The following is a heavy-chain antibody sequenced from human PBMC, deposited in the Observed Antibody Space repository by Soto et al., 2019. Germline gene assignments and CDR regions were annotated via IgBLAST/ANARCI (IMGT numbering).Heavy chain of an antibody. CDR3: ARHDPLNHTFDI. Sequence: SAPLGLPCPFPGSLISRGSDSWGWIRQPPGKGLEWIGSFYYSGSTYYSPSLKSRVTISVDTSKNQFSLKLSSVTAADTAVYYCARHDPLNHTFDIWGQGTMVS. V-gene: IGHV4-39*01. CDR1: GSLISRGSDS. J-gene: IGHJ3*02. CDR2: FYYSGST.